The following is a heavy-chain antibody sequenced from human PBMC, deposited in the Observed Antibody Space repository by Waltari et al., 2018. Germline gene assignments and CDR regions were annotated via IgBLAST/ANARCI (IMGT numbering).Heavy chain of an antibody. Sequence: QVQLQESGPGLVKPSETLSPTCAVSRYSTSRAYYSGWHRQPPGKGLEWIGSSYHSGSTYYTPSLKSRVTISVDTSKNQFSLKLSSVTAADTAVYYCARQGGEYSYGSIGYWGQGTLVTVSS. CDR3: ARQGGEYSYGSIGY. J-gene: IGHJ4*02. V-gene: IGHV4-38-2*01. D-gene: IGHD5-18*01. CDR1: RYSTSRAYY. CDR2: SYHSGST.